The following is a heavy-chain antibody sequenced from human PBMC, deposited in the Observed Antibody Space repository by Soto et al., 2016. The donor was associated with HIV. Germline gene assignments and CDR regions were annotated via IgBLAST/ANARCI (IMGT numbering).Heavy chain of an antibody. V-gene: IGHV3-53*02. CDR1: GFTVSSNY. CDR3: AVEKGLWFGELLGGMDV. Sequence: EVQLVETGGGLIQPGGSLRLSCAASGFTVSSNYMSWVRQAPGKGLEWVSVIYSGGSTYYADSVKGRFTISRDNSKNTLYLQMNSLRAEDTAVYYCAVEKGLWFGELLGGMDVWGQGTTVTVSS. D-gene: IGHD3-10*01. J-gene: IGHJ6*02. CDR2: IYSGGST.